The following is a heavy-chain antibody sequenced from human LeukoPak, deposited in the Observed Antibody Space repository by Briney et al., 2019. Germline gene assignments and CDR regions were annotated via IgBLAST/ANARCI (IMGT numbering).Heavy chain of an antibody. D-gene: IGHD2-8*01. CDR2: IYYSGST. CDR3: ARVMVGSSTSAFDI. V-gene: IGHV4-31*03. Sequence: PSETLSLTCPVSGGSISSGVYYWSWIRQHPGKGLEWIGYIYYSGSTYYNPSLKSRVTISVDTSKNQFSLKLSSVTAADTAVYFCARVMVGSSTSAFDIWGQGTMVTVSS. J-gene: IGHJ3*02. CDR1: GGSISSGVYY.